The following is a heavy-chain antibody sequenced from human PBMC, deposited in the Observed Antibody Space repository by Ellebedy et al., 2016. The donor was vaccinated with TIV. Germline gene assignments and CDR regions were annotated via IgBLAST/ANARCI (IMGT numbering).Heavy chain of an antibody. Sequence: AASVKVSCKAPGYTFTSYDINWVRQATGQGLEWMGWMTPNSGNAGSAQKFQGRVTMTWNTSISTAYMELSSLRSEDTAVYYCARHPPGKYCTGVSCWGQGTLVTVSS. J-gene: IGHJ4*02. CDR2: MTPNSGNA. CDR1: GYTFTSYD. CDR3: ARHPPGKYCTGVSC. D-gene: IGHD2-15*01. V-gene: IGHV1-8*02.